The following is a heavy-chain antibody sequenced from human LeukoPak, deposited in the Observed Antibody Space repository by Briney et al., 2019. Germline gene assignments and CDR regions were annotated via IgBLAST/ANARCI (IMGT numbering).Heavy chain of an antibody. V-gene: IGHV3-48*03. CDR2: ITGSGTSI. CDR3: ATNPKSRAGFFDF. Sequence: LSLTCTVSGGSINSSSYYWGWVRQAPGKGLEWVSYITGSGTSIYYADSVKGRFTISRDNAKNSLYLQMNSLRAEDTAVYYCATNPKSRAGFFDFWGQGTLVAVSS. D-gene: IGHD5-24*01. CDR1: GGSINSSSYY. J-gene: IGHJ4*02.